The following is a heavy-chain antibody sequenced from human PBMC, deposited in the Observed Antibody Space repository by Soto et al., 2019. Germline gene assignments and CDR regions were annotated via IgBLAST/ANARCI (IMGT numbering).Heavy chain of an antibody. CDR3: ARGRNVLMVYAGREYFQH. D-gene: IGHD2-8*01. CDR1: GGSFSGYY. Sequence: SETLSLTCAVYGGSFSGYYWSWIRQPPGKGLEWIGEINHSGSTNYNPSLKSRVTISVDTSKNQFSLKLSSVTAADTAVYYCARGRNVLMVYAGREYFQHWGQGTLVTVSS. CDR2: INHSGST. J-gene: IGHJ1*01. V-gene: IGHV4-34*01.